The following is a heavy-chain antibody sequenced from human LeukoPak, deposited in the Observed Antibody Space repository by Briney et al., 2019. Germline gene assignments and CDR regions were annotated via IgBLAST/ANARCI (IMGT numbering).Heavy chain of an antibody. V-gene: IGHV3-21*01. CDR2: ISSSSRYI. Sequence: GGSLRLSCAASGFTFSSNSWNWGRRAPGKGLEWWSSISSSSRYIYYAESVKGRFTIYRDNAKNSLSLQRNSLRAADTAGYYCAREWSPFTPPDHWGQGTLVTVSS. D-gene: IGHD2-8*01. CDR3: AREWSPFTPPDH. J-gene: IGHJ5*02. CDR1: GFTFSSNS.